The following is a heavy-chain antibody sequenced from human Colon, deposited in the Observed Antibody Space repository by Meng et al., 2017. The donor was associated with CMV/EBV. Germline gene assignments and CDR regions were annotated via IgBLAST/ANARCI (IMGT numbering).Heavy chain of an antibody. J-gene: IGHJ4*02. V-gene: IGHV3-15*01. D-gene: IGHD4/OR15-4a*01. CDR2: IRRKIDGETT. CDR3: TTGAVTSHGFDY. CDR1: GFTFSDVW. Sequence: ASGFTFSDVWMTWVRQAPGKGLEWVGRIRRKIDGETTEFAAPVKGRFTISRDDSRSTLYLQMNSLKTEDTAVYYCTTGAVTSHGFDYWGQGTLVTVSS.